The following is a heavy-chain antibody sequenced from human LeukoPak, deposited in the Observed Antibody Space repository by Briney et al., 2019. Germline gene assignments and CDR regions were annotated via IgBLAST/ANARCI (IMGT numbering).Heavy chain of an antibody. CDR2: IYYSGST. Sequence: PSETLSLTCTVSGGSISSSSYYWGWIRQPPGKGLEWIGSIYYSGSTYYNPSLKSRVTISVDTSKNQFSLKLSSVTAADTAVYYCARSRDSIDPWGQGTLVTVSS. J-gene: IGHJ5*02. D-gene: IGHD3-22*01. V-gene: IGHV4-39*07. CDR3: ARSRDSIDP. CDR1: GGSISSSSYY.